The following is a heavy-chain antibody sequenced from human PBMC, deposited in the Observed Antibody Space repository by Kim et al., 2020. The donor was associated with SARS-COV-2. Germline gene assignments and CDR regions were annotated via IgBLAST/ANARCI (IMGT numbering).Heavy chain of an antibody. Sequence: DSVKGRFTISRDNAKNSLYMQMKSLRAEDTAVYDCARDPYTYGPQYFFDYWGQGTLVTVSS. V-gene: IGHV3-11*06. D-gene: IGHD5-18*01. J-gene: IGHJ4*02. CDR3: ARDPYTYGPQYFFDY.